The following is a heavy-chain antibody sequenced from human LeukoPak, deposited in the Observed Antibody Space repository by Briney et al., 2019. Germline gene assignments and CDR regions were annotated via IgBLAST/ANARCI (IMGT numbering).Heavy chain of an antibody. D-gene: IGHD6-13*01. CDR2: ISYDGSNK. J-gene: IGHJ4*02. Sequence: GRSLRLSCAASGFTFSSYGMHWVRQAPGKGLEWVAVISYDGSNKYYADSVKGRFTISRDNSKNTLYLQMNSLRAEDTAVYYCAKNGPKYSSSWLDYWGQGTLVTVSS. CDR3: AKNGPKYSSSWLDY. V-gene: IGHV3-30*18. CDR1: GFTFSSYG.